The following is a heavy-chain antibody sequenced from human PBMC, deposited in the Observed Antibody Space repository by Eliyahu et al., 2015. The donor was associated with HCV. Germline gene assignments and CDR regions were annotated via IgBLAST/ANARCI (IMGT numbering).Heavy chain of an antibody. V-gene: IGHV3-21*01. D-gene: IGHD2-2*01. Sequence: EVQLVESGGGLVKPGGSLXLXCAASGFTFSSYSMNWVRQAPGKGLGWVSSISSSSSYIYYADSVKGRFTISRDNAKNSLYLQMNSLRAEDTAVYYCARDRIVVVPAAIFDYWGQGTLVTVSS. CDR3: ARDRIVVVPAAIFDY. CDR2: ISSSSSYI. J-gene: IGHJ4*02. CDR1: GFTFSSYS.